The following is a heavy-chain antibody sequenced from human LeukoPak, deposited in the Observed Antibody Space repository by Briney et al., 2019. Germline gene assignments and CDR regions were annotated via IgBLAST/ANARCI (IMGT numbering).Heavy chain of an antibody. V-gene: IGHV1-18*04. CDR3: ARLSGSILDY. J-gene: IGHJ4*02. CDR1: GHTFTSYG. CDR2: ISTYNGNT. D-gene: IGHD1-26*01. Sequence: GASVKVSYKASGHTFTSYGISWVRQAPGQGLEWMGWISTYNGNTNYAQKLQGRVTMTTDTSTSTAYMELRSLRSDDTAVYYCARLSGSILDYWGQGALVTVSS.